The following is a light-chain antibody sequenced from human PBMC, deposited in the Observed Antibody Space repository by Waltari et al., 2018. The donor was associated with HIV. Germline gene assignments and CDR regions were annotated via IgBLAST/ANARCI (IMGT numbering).Light chain of an antibody. CDR2: YNADSEK. CDR1: SDISVRNFR. CDR3: MIWYGHTWL. Sequence: QTVLTQPSSLSASPGASASLTCTLRSDISVRNFRIYWYQQRAGSPPRYLLRYNADSEKAKASGVPSRCSGFNDASAKVWMLITTGLQSEDEADYDCMIWYGHTWLFGGGTNLTVL. V-gene: IGLV5-45*03. J-gene: IGLJ3*02.